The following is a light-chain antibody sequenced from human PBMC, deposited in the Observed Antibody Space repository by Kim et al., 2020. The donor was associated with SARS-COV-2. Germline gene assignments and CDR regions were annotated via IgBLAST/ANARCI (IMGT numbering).Light chain of an antibody. J-gene: IGLJ1*01. V-gene: IGLV3-19*01. CDR2: RTT. Sequence: SSELTQDPAVSVALGQTVRVTCQGEILRKFHTSWFQQKPGQAPTLVIYRTTNRPSGIPARFSGSNSGTTSSLTITGALAEDEADYFCNSRDDSGNYYVFGGGTSVTVL. CDR3: NSRDDSGNYYV. CDR1: ILRKFH.